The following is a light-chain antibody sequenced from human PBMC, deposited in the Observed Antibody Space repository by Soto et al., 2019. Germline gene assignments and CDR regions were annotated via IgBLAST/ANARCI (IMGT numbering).Light chain of an antibody. CDR2: GAS. V-gene: IGKV3-20*01. CDR1: QSVDSAY. CDR3: HQYGNSPLYS. Sequence: EIVLTQSPATLALSPGERATLSCRASQSVDSAYLAWYHKRPGQAPRLLIYGASNRATGISDRFGGSGTGTDFNLTISRLEPEDSAVYYCHQYGNSPLYSFGQGTKLELK. J-gene: IGKJ2*01.